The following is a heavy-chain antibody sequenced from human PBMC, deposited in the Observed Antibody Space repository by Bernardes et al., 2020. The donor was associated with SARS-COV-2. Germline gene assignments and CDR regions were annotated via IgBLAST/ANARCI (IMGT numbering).Heavy chain of an antibody. CDR1: GFSFSTSA. Sequence: SLRLSCAVSGFSFSTSAMSWVRQAPGKGLEWVSGISLDGYNTYYADSVKGRFTISRDISKNTLFLQMDSLRVDDTAVYYCAKEVPANDYWGQGTLVTVSS. V-gene: IGHV3-23*01. J-gene: IGHJ4*02. CDR2: ISLDGYNT. CDR3: AKEVPANDY. D-gene: IGHD2-2*01.